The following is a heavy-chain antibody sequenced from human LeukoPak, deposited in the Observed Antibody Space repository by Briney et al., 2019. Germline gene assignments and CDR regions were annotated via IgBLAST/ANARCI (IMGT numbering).Heavy chain of an antibody. CDR2: IYPGDSDT. CDR1: GYSFTDYW. D-gene: IGHD6-19*01. CDR3: ARQGIAVAGSHGGFDY. J-gene: IGHJ4*02. Sequence: PGESLKISCKTSGYSFTDYWIGWVRQMPGKGLEWMGIIYPGDSDTRYSPSFQGQVTISADKSISTAYLQWSSLKASDTAMYYCARQGIAVAGSHGGFDYWGQGTLVTVSS. V-gene: IGHV5-51*01.